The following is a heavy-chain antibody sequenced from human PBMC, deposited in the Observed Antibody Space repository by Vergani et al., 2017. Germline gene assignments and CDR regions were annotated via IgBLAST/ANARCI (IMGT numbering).Heavy chain of an antibody. Sequence: QVQLVESGGGVVQPGRSLRLSCAAFGFTFSSYAMHWVRQAPGTGLEWVAVISYDGSNKYYADSVKGRFTISRDNSKNTLYLQMNSLRAEDTAVYYCARAGGGSGWYSHIYYYYYMDVWGKGTTVTVSS. CDR3: ARAGGGSGWYSHIYYYYYMDV. D-gene: IGHD6-19*01. CDR1: GFTFSSYA. CDR2: ISYDGSNK. V-gene: IGHV3-30*04. J-gene: IGHJ6*03.